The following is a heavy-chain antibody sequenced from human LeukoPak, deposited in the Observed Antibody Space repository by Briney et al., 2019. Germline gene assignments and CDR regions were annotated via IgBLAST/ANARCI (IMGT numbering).Heavy chain of an antibody. Sequence: SETLSLTCTVSGGSISSYYWSWIRQPPGKGLEGIGYIYYSGSTNYNPSLKSRVTISVDTSKNQFSLKLSSVTAADTAVYYCARVFGKYYYGMDVWGQGTTVTVSS. CDR1: GGSISSYY. J-gene: IGHJ6*02. CDR2: IYYSGST. V-gene: IGHV4-59*01. D-gene: IGHD3-10*02. CDR3: ARVFGKYYYGMDV.